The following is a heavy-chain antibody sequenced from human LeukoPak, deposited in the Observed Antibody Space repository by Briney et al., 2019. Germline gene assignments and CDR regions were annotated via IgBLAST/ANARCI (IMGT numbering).Heavy chain of an antibody. J-gene: IGHJ4*02. V-gene: IGHV3-21*01. CDR1: GFTFSSYS. CDR3: ARDPESSAFDL. D-gene: IGHD5/OR15-5a*01. CDR2: IGSGSYYI. Sequence: GGSLRLSCAASGFTFSSYSMNWVRQAPGKGLEWVASIGSGSYYIYYADSVEGRFTISRDNAKNSLYLEINSLRADDTAVYYCARDPESSAFDLWGQGALVTVSS.